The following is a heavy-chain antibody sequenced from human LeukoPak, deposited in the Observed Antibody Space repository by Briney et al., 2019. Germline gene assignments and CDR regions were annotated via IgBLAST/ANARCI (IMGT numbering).Heavy chain of an antibody. CDR2: ISSSGSTK. J-gene: IGHJ4*02. Sequence: PGGSLRLSCAASGFTFSSYSMNWVRQAPGKGLEWVSYISSSGSTKYYADSVKGRFTISRDNTKNTLYLQMNSLRAEDTAVYYCARTYSSFDYWGQGTLVTVSS. V-gene: IGHV3-48*04. CDR1: GFTFSSYS. D-gene: IGHD6-19*01. CDR3: ARTYSSFDY.